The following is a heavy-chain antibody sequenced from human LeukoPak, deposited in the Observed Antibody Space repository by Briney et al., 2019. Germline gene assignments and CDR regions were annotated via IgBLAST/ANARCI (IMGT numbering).Heavy chain of an antibody. Sequence: GGSLRLSCAASGFTFSNAWMSWVRQAPGKGLEWVGRIKSKTDGGTTDYAAPVKGRFTISRDDSKNTLYLQMNSLKTEDTAVYYCTTESYCRGDCYSGRPDEYFQHWGQGTLVTVSS. J-gene: IGHJ1*01. V-gene: IGHV3-15*01. CDR3: TTESYCRGDCYSGRPDEYFQH. CDR1: GFTFSNAW. CDR2: IKSKTDGGTT. D-gene: IGHD2-21*02.